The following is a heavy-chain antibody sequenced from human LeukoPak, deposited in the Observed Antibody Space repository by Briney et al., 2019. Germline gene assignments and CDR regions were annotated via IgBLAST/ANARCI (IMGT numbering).Heavy chain of an antibody. Sequence: SVKVSCKASGGTFSSYAISWARQAPGQGLEWMGGIIPIFGTANYAQKFQGRVTITTDESTSTAYMELSSLRSEDTAVYYCARVRQQPKDYYYYYYMDVWGKGTTVTVSS. D-gene: IGHD6-13*01. J-gene: IGHJ6*03. CDR2: IIPIFGTA. CDR3: ARVRQQPKDYYYYYYMDV. V-gene: IGHV1-69*05. CDR1: GGTFSSYA.